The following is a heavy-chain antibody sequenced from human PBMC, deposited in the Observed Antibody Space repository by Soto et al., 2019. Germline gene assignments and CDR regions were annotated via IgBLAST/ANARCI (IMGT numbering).Heavy chain of an antibody. CDR2: IWYDGSNK. CDR3: ARAGYSKGGNWFDP. J-gene: IGHJ5*02. Sequence: PGGSLRLSCAASGFTFSSYGMHWVRQAPGKGLEWVAVIWYDGSNKYYADSVKGRFTISRDNSKNTLYLQMNSLRAEDTAVYYCARAGYSKGGNWFDPWGQGTLVTVSS. D-gene: IGHD2-15*01. V-gene: IGHV3-33*01. CDR1: GFTFSSYG.